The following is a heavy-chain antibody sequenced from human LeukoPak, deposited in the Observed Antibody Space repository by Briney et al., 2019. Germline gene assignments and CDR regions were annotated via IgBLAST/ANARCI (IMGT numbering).Heavy chain of an antibody. V-gene: IGHV1-69*05. CDR2: IIPIFGTA. J-gene: IGHJ4*02. CDR3: ARVGDFWSGYYGAD. D-gene: IGHD3-3*01. Sequence: SVKVSCKASGGTFISYAISWVRQAPGQGLEWRGRIIPIFGTANYAQKLQGRVTITTDESTSTAYMELSSLRSEDTAVYYCARVGDFWSGYYGADWGQGTLVTVSS. CDR1: GGTFISYA.